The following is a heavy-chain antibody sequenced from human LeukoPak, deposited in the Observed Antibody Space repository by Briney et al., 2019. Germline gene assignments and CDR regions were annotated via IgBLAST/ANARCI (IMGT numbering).Heavy chain of an antibody. Sequence: SETLSLTCTVSGGSISSSSYYWGWIRQPPGKGLEWIGSIYYSGSTYYNPSLKSRVTISVDTSKNQFSLKLSSVTAADTAVYYCARAGPAHAPSIFGVVIRLYNFDYWGQGTLVTVSS. D-gene: IGHD3-3*01. CDR1: GGSISSSSYY. CDR3: ARAGPAHAPSIFGVVIRLYNFDY. J-gene: IGHJ4*02. CDR2: IYYSGST. V-gene: IGHV4-39*07.